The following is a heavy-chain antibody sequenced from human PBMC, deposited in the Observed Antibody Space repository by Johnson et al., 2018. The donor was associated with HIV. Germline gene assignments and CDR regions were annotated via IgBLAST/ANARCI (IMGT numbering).Heavy chain of an antibody. V-gene: IGHV3-30*04. CDR1: GFTFSSYA. CDR3: AREAGTAFDI. CDR2: ISYDGSNK. Sequence: VQLVESGGGVVQPGRSLRLSCAASGFTFSSYAMHWVRQAPGKGLEWVAVISYDGSNKYYADSVKGRFTISRDNSKNTLYLQMNSLRAEDTAVYYCAREAGTAFDIWGQGTMVTVSS. J-gene: IGHJ3*02.